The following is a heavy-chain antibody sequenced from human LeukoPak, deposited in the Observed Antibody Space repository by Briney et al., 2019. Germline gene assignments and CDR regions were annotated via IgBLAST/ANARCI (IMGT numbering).Heavy chain of an antibody. D-gene: IGHD2-2*01. CDR3: AALVVVPAAIPNYYYYGMDV. CDR2: ISAYNGNT. Sequence: ASVKVSCKASGYTFTSYGISWVRQAPGQGLEWMGWISAYNGNTNYAQKLQGRVTMTTDTSTSTAYMELRSLRSDDTAVYYCAALVVVPAAIPNYYYYGMDVWGQGTTVTVSS. J-gene: IGHJ6*02. CDR1: GYTFTSYG. V-gene: IGHV1-18*01.